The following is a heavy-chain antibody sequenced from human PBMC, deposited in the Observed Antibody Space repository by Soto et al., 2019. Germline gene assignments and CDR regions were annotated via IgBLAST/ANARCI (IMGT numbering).Heavy chain of an antibody. D-gene: IGHD3-22*01. CDR3: ARMGYYYDSSGYYYGRDDAFDI. Sequence: ASVKVSCKASGYTFTSYAMHWVRQAPGQRLEWMGWINAGNGNTKYSQKFQGRVTITRDTSASTAYMELSSLRSEDTAVYYCARMGYYYDSSGYYYGRDDAFDIWGQGTMVTVS. CDR1: GYTFTSYA. CDR2: INAGNGNT. J-gene: IGHJ3*02. V-gene: IGHV1-3*01.